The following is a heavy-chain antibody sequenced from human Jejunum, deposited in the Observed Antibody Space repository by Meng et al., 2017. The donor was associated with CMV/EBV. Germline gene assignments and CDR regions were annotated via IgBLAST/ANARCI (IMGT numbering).Heavy chain of an antibody. V-gene: IGHV3-11*01. CDR3: ARGVHWGSSWSLRD. Sequence: AASGFTFGDHDMTWIRQAPGKGLEWLSYISNAGASIKYADSVKGRFSMTRDNAKNSLYLQMNSLRAEDTAIYYCARGVHWGSSWSLRDWGQGTLVPSPQ. D-gene: IGHD6-13*01. J-gene: IGHJ4*02. CDR1: GFTFGDHD. CDR2: ISNAGASI.